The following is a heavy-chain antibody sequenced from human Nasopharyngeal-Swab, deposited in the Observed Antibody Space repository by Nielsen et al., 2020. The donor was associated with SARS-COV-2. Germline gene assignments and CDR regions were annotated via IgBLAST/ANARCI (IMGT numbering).Heavy chain of an antibody. CDR3: ARTRTGYDSFAH. CDR1: GYTFSNYP. CDR2: ISTFNGKT. J-gene: IGHJ4*02. V-gene: IGHV1-18*01. Sequence: ASVKVSCKTSGYTFSNYPITWVRQAPGQGLEYIGWISTFNGKTHCAQNLQDRVTLSTDTSTTTAYMEVRGLTSGDTDVYYCARTRTGYDSFAHWGQGTPIAVSS. D-gene: IGHD5-12*01.